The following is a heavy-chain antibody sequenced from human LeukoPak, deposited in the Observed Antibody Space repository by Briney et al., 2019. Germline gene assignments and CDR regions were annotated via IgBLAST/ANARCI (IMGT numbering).Heavy chain of an antibody. CDR2: INPKSGGT. CDR3: AGARRSGWYGDY. J-gene: IGHJ4*02. Sequence: GASVKVSCKASRYTFTDYYMHWVRQAPGQGLEWMGWINPKSGGTNYAQKFQGRVTMTRDMSISTAYMELTRLRSDDTAVYYCAGARRSGWYGDYWGQGTLVTVSS. D-gene: IGHD6-19*01. CDR1: RYTFTDYY. V-gene: IGHV1-2*02.